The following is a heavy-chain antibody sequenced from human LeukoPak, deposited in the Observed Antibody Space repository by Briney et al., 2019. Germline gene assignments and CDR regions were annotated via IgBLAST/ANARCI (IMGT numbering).Heavy chain of an antibody. CDR3: ASTRELRYFDWLPSGY. CDR2: VSYDGSNK. V-gene: IGHV3-30*03. Sequence: GGSLRLSCAASGFTFSSYGMHWVRQAPGKGLEWVAVVSYDGSNKYYADSVKGRFTISRDNSKNTLYLQMNSLRAEDTAVYYCASTRELRYFDWLPSGYWGQGTLVTVSS. D-gene: IGHD3-9*01. CDR1: GFTFSSYG. J-gene: IGHJ4*02.